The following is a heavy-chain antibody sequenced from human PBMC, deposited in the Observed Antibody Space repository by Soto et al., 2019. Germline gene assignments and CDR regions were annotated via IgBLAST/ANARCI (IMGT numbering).Heavy chain of an antibody. Sequence: PSETLSLTCTFSGGSVSIGDYFWSWLRQSPGKRLEWIAYIYYSGSTNYNPSLKSRATISVDTSKSQVSLTLTSMTAADAALYYCARSPNYYYYGFDVWGQGTPVTVSS. CDR3: ARSPNYYYYGFDV. J-gene: IGHJ6*02. CDR2: IYYSGST. D-gene: IGHD3-10*01. CDR1: GGSVSIGDYF. V-gene: IGHV4-61*08.